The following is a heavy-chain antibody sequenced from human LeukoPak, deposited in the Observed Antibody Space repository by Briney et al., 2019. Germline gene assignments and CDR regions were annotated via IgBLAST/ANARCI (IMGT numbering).Heavy chain of an antibody. D-gene: IGHD3-22*01. Sequence: GGSLRLSCAASGFTFNIYGMHFSSYGLHWVRQAPGQGLEWVAVVSHDGHNKYYADSVKGRFTISRDNSKNTLYLQMNSLRAEDTAVYYCAKEMYDSSGYSSYYYYGMDVWGQGTTVTVSS. CDR3: AKEMYDSSGYSSYYYYGMDV. CDR2: VSHDGHNK. J-gene: IGHJ6*02. CDR1: GFTFNIYGMHFSSYG. V-gene: IGHV3-30*18.